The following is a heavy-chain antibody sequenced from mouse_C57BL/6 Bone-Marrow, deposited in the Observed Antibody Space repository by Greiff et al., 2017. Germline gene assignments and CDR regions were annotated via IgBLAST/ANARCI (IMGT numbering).Heavy chain of an antibody. Sequence: VQLQQSGPELVKPGASVKIPCKASGYTFTDYNMDWVKQSHGKSLEWIGDINPNNGGTIYNQKFKGKATLTVDKSSSTAYMELRSLTSEDTAVYYCARTRAHYYGSSSWFADWGQGTLVTVSA. V-gene: IGHV1-18*01. D-gene: IGHD1-1*01. CDR2: INPNNGGT. CDR1: GYTFTDYN. J-gene: IGHJ3*01. CDR3: ARTRAHYYGSSSWFAD.